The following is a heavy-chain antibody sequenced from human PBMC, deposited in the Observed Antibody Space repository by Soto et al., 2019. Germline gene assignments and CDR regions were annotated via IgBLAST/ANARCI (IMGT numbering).Heavy chain of an antibody. CDR1: GGSISSGDYY. V-gene: IGHV4-30-4*01. CDR2: IYYSGST. J-gene: IGHJ2*01. CDR3: ASDTPPATGWYFDL. Sequence: QVQLQESGPGLVKPSQTLSLTCTVSGGSISSGDYYWSWIRQPPGKGLEWIGYIYYSGSTYYNPSLKSRVTISVDPSKNQFPLKLSSVTAADTAVYYCASDTPPATGWYFDLWGRGTLVTVSS.